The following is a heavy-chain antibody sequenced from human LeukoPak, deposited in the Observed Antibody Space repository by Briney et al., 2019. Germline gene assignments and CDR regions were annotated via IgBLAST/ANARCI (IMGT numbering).Heavy chain of an antibody. J-gene: IGHJ4*02. CDR3: AKARYYYGSGSYPFDY. V-gene: IGHV3-30*04. CDR2: ISHDGSNK. D-gene: IGHD3-10*01. CDR1: RFSFSNYA. Sequence: GGSLRLSCAASRFSFSNYAMHWVRQDSGRGLEWLAVISHDGSNKYYADSVKGRFTISRDNSKNTLYLQMNSLRAEDTAVYYCAKARYYYGSGSYPFDYWGQGTLVTVSS.